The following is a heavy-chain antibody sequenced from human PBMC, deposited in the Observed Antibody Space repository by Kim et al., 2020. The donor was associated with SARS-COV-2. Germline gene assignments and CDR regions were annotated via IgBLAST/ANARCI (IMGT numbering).Heavy chain of an antibody. J-gene: IGHJ6*02. CDR3: ARFKVVLWFGERPAYYYYGMDV. Sequence: SVKVSCKASGGTFSSYAISWVRQAPGQGLEWMGGIIPIFGTANYAQKFQGRVTITADESTSTAYMELSSLRSEDTAVYYCARFKVVLWFGERPAYYYYGMDVWGQGTTVTVSS. V-gene: IGHV1-69*13. CDR2: IIPIFGTA. D-gene: IGHD3-10*01. CDR1: GGTFSSYA.